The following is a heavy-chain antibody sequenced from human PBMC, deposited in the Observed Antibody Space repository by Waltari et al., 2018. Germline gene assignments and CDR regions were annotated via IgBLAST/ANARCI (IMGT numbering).Heavy chain of an antibody. J-gene: IGHJ4*02. CDR3: ARGIAARPGVDY. V-gene: IGHV1-2*02. Sequence: TGYYMHWVRQAPGQGLEWMGWTTPTSGGTNYAQKFHGRVTMTRDTSISTADVELSRLRSDDTAVYYCARGIAARPGVDYWGQGTLVTVSS. CDR2: TTPTSGGT. CDR1: TGYY. D-gene: IGHD6-6*01.